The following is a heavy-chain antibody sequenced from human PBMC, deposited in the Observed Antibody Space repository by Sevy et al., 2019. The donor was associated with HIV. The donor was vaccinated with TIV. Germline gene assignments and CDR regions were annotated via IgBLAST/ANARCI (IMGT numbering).Heavy chain of an antibody. V-gene: IGHV3-30*18. CDR2: ISYDGSKK. CDR1: GFTFSSHG. D-gene: IGHD3-16*01. J-gene: IGHJ4*02. CDR3: AKLRSAFGPLDD. Sequence: GGSLRLSCAASGFTFSSHGMHWVRQAPGKGLEWVAFISYDGSKKYYTYSVKGRFTISRDNSKNTVYLQMNSLRAEDTAVYSCAKLRSAFGPLDDWGQGTLVTVSS.